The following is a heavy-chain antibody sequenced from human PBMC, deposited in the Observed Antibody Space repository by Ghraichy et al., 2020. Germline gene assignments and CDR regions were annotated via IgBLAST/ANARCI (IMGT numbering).Heavy chain of an antibody. CDR3: ARGHTYSGSKDY. CDR2: VSYSGST. J-gene: IGHJ4*02. V-gene: IGHV4-59*12. Sequence: SQTLSLTCTVSGGSMNNYYWNWIRQPPGKGLEWIGHVSYSGSTYYNPSLKSRATVSIDTSKSYFSRKLTSVTAADTAVYYCARGHTYSGSKDYWGQGTLVTVSS. CDR1: GGSMNNYY. D-gene: IGHD5-12*01.